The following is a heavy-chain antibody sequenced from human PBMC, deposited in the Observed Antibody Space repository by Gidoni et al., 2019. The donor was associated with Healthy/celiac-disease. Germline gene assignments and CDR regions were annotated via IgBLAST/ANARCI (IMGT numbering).Heavy chain of an antibody. V-gene: IGHV1-18*01. J-gene: IGHJ4*02. CDR3: ARDRIPYSRWELPGDY. CDR2: ISAYNGNT. CDR1: GYTFTSYG. Sequence: QVQLVQSGVEVKKPGASVKVSCTASGYTFTSYGITWVRQAPGQGLQWMGWISAYNGNTNYAQKLQGRVTMTTDTSTSTAYMELRSLRSDDTAVYYCARDRIPYSRWELPGDYWGQGTLVTVSS. D-gene: IGHD1-26*01.